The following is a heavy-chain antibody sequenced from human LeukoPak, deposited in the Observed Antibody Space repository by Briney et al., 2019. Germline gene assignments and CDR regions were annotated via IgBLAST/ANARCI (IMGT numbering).Heavy chain of an antibody. J-gene: IGHJ3*02. V-gene: IGHV3-48*01. CDR3: ARRPSSTNCYSTVCAFDI. CDR1: GFTFSSYS. D-gene: IGHD2-2*01. Sequence: GGSLRLSCAASGFTFSSYSMNWVRQAPGKGLEWVSYISSRSTTIYYADSVNGRFTISRDNAKNSLYLQMNSLRAEDTAVYYCARRPSSTNCYSTVCAFDIWGQGTMVTVSS. CDR2: ISSRSTTI.